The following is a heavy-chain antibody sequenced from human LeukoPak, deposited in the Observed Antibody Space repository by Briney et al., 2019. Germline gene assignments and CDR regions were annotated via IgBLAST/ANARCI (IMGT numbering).Heavy chain of an antibody. J-gene: IGHJ5*02. V-gene: IGHV1-46*01. CDR3: ARDPRYGSGQTWFDP. CDR1: GYTFTSYS. D-gene: IGHD3-10*01. CDR2: INPSGGST. Sequence: ASVKVSCKASGYTFTSYSMHWVRQAPGQGLEWMGIINPSGGSTNYAQKLQDRVTMTRDTSTSTVYMELSSLRSEDTAVYYCARDPRYGSGQTWFDPWGQGTLVTVSS.